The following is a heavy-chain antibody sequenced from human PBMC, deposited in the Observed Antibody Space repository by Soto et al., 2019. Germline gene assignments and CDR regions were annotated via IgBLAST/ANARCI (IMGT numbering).Heavy chain of an antibody. CDR2: FDPEDGET. J-gene: IGHJ5*02. Sequence: VSVKVSCKVSGYTLTELSMHWVRQAPGKGLEWMGGFDPEDGETIYAQKFQGRVTMTEDTSTDTAYMELSSLRSEDTAVYYCATLINLSRERFLEWLSSGGWFDPWGQGTLVTVSS. CDR1: GYTLTELS. D-gene: IGHD3-3*01. V-gene: IGHV1-24*01. CDR3: ATLINLSRERFLEWLSSGGWFDP.